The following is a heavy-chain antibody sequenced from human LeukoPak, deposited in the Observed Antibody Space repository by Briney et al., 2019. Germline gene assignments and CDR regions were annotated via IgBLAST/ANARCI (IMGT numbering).Heavy chain of an antibody. CDR1: GGSLSGYY. CDR2: INHSGST. Sequence: SETLSLTCAVYGGSLSGYYWSWIRQPPGKGLEWIGEINHSGSTNYNPSLKSRVTISVDTSKNQFSLKLSSVTAADTAVYYCARGRLLGYCSSTSCPSGYYYMDVWGKGTTVTVSS. V-gene: IGHV4-34*01. CDR3: ARGRLLGYCSSTSCPSGYYYMDV. J-gene: IGHJ6*03. D-gene: IGHD2-2*01.